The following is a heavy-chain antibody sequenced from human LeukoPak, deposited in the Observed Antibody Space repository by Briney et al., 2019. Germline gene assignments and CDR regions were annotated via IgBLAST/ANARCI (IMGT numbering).Heavy chain of an antibody. CDR2: IWNVGSNK. D-gene: IGHD5-12*01. J-gene: IGHJ3*02. CDR3: ARDLWPYSGYDGFDI. CDR1: GFTSTTYG. V-gene: IGHV3-33*01. Sequence: PGRSLRLSCALSGFTSTTYGTHWVRHAPGRGLEWVAVIWNVGSNKYYADSVKDRFTIYRDNSKNTLYLQMNGLRAEDTAVYYCARDLWPYSGYDGFDICGQGTMVTVSS.